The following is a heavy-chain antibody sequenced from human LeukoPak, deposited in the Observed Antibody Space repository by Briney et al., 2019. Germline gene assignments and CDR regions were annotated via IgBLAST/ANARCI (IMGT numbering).Heavy chain of an antibody. CDR2: ISSSGDAT. V-gene: IGHV3-23*01. J-gene: IGHJ4*02. Sequence: GSLRLSCVGSGFTFNAYAMSWVRQRPGKGPEWVSMISSSGDATDYAESVKDRLSISRDNAKKTLYLQINDPRGDDTAIYYCAKHSGSYFIYYVDSWGQGTLVTVSS. CDR3: AKHSGSYFIYYVDS. D-gene: IGHD1-26*01. CDR1: GFTFNAYA.